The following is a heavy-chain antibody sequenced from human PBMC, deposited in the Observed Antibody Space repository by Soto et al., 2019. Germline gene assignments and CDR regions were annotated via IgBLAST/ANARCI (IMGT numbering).Heavy chain of an antibody. CDR3: ARVWGLWGTGAFDI. V-gene: IGHV4-59*01. Sequence: QVQLQESGPGLVKPSETLSLTCTVSGGSISSYYWSWMRQPPGKGLEWIGYIYYSGSTNYNPSLKSRVNISIDTSKNQFSLKLSSVTAADTAVYYCARVWGLWGTGAFDIWGQGTMVTVSS. J-gene: IGHJ3*02. D-gene: IGHD3-16*01. CDR2: IYYSGST. CDR1: GGSISSYY.